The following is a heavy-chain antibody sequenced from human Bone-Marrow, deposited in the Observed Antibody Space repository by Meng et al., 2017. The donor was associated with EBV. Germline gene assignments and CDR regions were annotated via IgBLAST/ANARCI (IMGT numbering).Heavy chain of an antibody. CDR2: INHSGST. CDR3: ASNGSYSLFNY. V-gene: IGHV4-34*01. D-gene: IGHD1-26*01. CDR1: GGSFSGYY. Sequence: QVQLRQWGAGLLKPSETLSLTCAVYGGSFSGYYWSWIRQPPGKGLEWIGEINHSGSTNYNPSLKSRVTISVDTSKNQFSLKLSSVTAADTAVYYCASNGSYSLFNYWGQGTLVTVSS. J-gene: IGHJ4*02.